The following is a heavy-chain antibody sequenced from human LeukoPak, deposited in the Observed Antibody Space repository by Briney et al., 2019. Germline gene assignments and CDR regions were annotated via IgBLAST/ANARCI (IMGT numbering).Heavy chain of an antibody. CDR1: GGSISSSNW. Sequence: PSETLSLTCAVSGGSISSSNWWSWVRQPPGKGLEWIGEIYHSGSTNYNPSLKSRVTISVDKSKNQFSLKLSSVTAADTAVYYCARRSGYDSHDAFDIWAKGQWSPSLQ. CDR3: ARRSGYDSHDAFDI. J-gene: IGHJ3*02. CDR2: IYHSGST. D-gene: IGHD5-12*01. V-gene: IGHV4-4*02.